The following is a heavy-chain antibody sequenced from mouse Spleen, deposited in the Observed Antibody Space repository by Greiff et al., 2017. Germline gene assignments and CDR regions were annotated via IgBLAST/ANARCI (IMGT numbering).Heavy chain of an antibody. Sequence: EVHMVESGGGLVKPGGSLKLSCAASGFTFSDYGMNWVRQAPEKGLEWVAYISSGSTTFYYADTVKGRCTISRDNAKNTLFLQMTSLRSEDTAMYYCARGGGYDWYFDVWGAGTTVTVSS. V-gene: IGHV5-17*01. CDR1: GFTFSDYG. D-gene: IGHD2-2*01. CDR3: ARGGGYDWYFDV. J-gene: IGHJ1*01. CDR2: ISSGSTTF.